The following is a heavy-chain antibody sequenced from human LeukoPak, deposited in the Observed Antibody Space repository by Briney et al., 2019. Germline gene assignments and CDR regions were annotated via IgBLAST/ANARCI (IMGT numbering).Heavy chain of an antibody. CDR2: IWSDGSNE. J-gene: IGHJ4*02. CDR1: GFTFSSFG. CDR3: ARGAGYNYPYYFDY. V-gene: IGHV3-33*01. D-gene: IGHD5-24*01. Sequence: GGSLRLSCAASGFTFSSFGMHWVRQAPGKGLEWVAIIWSDGSNEVYIESVKGRFTISRDNSKNTLYLQMNSLRAEDTAVYYCARGAGYNYPYYFDYWGQGTLVAVSS.